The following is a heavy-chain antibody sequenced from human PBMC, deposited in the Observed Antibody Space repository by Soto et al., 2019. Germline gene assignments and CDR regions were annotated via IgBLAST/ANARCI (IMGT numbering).Heavy chain of an antibody. Sequence: QVQLVQSGAEVKKPGASVKVSCKASGYTFTSYAMHWVRQAPGQRLEWMGWINAGNGNTKYSQKFQGRVTITRDTSASTAYMELSSLRSEETAVYYCANPIRLNYYYYGMAVWGQGTTVTVSS. CDR2: INAGNGNT. V-gene: IGHV1-3*01. CDR1: GYTFTSYA. D-gene: IGHD3-16*01. J-gene: IGHJ6*02. CDR3: ANPIRLNYYYYGMAV.